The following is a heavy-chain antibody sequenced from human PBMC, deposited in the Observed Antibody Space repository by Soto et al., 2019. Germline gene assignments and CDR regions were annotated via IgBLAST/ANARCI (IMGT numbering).Heavy chain of an antibody. CDR1: GGTFSSYA. Sequence: QVQLVQSGAEVKKPGSPVKVSCKASGGTFSSYAISWVRQAPGQGLEWMGGILPIFGTANYARKFQDRVTITADRSTSTAYRELSSLRSEDTAVYYCARASTLTVHCGSVSCPRMDVWGKGTTVTVSS. V-gene: IGHV1-69*06. J-gene: IGHJ6*04. CDR3: ARASTLTVHCGSVSCPRMDV. D-gene: IGHD2-2*01. CDR2: ILPIFGTA.